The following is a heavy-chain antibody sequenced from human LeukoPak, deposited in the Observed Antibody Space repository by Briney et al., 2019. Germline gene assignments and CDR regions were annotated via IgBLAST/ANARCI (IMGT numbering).Heavy chain of an antibody. D-gene: IGHD3-22*01. V-gene: IGHV3-23*01. Sequence: GGSLRLSCAASGFTFSSYAMSWVRQAPGKGLGWVSAISGSGGSTYYADSVKGRFTISGDNSKNTLYLQMNSLRAEGTAVYYCAKGHSTYYYDSSGYYYDAFDIWGQGTMVTVSS. CDR2: ISGSGGST. CDR1: GFTFSSYA. CDR3: AKGHSTYYYDSSGYYYDAFDI. J-gene: IGHJ3*02.